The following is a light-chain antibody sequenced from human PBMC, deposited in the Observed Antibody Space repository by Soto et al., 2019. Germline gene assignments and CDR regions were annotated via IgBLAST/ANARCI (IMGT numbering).Light chain of an antibody. CDR2: DAS. V-gene: IGKV1-17*01. CDR3: LQHYSYPWT. J-gene: IGKJ1*01. Sequence: IQVTQSPSSLSASVGDRVTISCRTSQGIHNYLAWYQHKPGKVPRLLIYDASILQGGVPSRFSGSGSGTEFTLAVSSLQPEDFATYSCLQHYSYPWTFGQGTKVHIK. CDR1: QGIHNY.